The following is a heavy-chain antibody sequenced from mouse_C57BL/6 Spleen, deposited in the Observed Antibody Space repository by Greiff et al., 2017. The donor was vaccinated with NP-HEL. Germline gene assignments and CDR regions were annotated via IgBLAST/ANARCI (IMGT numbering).Heavy chain of an antibody. V-gene: IGHV1-81*01. D-gene: IGHD2-1*01. Sequence: QVQLQQSGAELARPGASVKLSCKASGYTFTSYGISWVKQRTGQGLEWIGEIYPRSGNPYYNEKFKGKATLTADKSSSTAYMELRSLTSEDSAVYFCARGEDGNYPFAYWGQGTLVTVSA. J-gene: IGHJ3*01. CDR1: GYTFTSYG. CDR2: IYPRSGNP. CDR3: ARGEDGNYPFAY.